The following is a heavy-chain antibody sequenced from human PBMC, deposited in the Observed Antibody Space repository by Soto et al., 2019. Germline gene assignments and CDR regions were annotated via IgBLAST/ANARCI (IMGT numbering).Heavy chain of an antibody. Sequence: PSETLSLTCTVSGDSVRSDNYYWSWIRQHPGKGLEWIGYISYTGRTKYNPPLQSRVTISVDTSKNDFSLNLSSVTAADTAVYFCAREWGLLPYYVMNVWGHGTAVTVSS. CDR3: AREWGLLPYYVMNV. V-gene: IGHV4-61*03. CDR1: GDSVRSDNYY. CDR2: ISYTGRT. J-gene: IGHJ6*02. D-gene: IGHD7-27*01.